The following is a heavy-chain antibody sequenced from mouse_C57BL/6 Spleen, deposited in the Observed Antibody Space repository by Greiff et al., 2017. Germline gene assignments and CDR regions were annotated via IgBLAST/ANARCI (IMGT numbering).Heavy chain of an antibody. J-gene: IGHJ3*01. D-gene: IGHD3-3*01. V-gene: IGHV5-12*01. Sequence: DVKLVESGGGLVQPGGSLKLSCAASGFTFSDYYMYWVRQTPEQRLEWVAYISNGGGSTYYPDTVKGRFTISSDNAKNTLYLQMSRLKSEDTAMYYCARHSRGRGFAYWGQGTLVTVSA. CDR1: GFTFSDYY. CDR2: ISNGGGST. CDR3: ARHSRGRGFAY.